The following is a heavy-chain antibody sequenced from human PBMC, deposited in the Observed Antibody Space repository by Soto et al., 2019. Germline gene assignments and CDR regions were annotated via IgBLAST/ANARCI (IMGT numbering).Heavy chain of an antibody. Sequence: SETLSLTXTVSGGSISSYYWSWIRQPPGKGLEWIGYIYYSGSTNYNPSLKSRVTISVDTSKNQFSLKLSSVTAADTAVYYCARDQAYGSGSTRYYYYGMDVWGQGTTVTVSS. CDR3: ARDQAYGSGSTRYYYYGMDV. CDR2: IYYSGST. D-gene: IGHD3-10*01. V-gene: IGHV4-59*01. CDR1: GGSISSYY. J-gene: IGHJ6*02.